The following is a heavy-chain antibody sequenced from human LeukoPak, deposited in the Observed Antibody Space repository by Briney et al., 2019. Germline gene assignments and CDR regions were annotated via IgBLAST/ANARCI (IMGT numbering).Heavy chain of an antibody. Sequence: GASVKVSCKASGYTFTAYFMHWVRQAPGQGLEWMGRIIPIFGTANYAQKFQGRVTITTDESTSTAYMELGSLRSEDTAVYYCARLSLVGATLDYWGQGTLVTVSS. D-gene: IGHD1-26*01. CDR2: IIPIFGTA. CDR1: GYTFTAYF. CDR3: ARLSLVGATLDY. V-gene: IGHV1-69*05. J-gene: IGHJ4*02.